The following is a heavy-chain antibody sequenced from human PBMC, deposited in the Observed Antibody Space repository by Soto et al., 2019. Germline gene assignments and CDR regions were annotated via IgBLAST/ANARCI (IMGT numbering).Heavy chain of an antibody. CDR3: ARVLPPRIRDPYYYDSSGYSDY. J-gene: IGHJ4*01. CDR1: GFTFIDYY. D-gene: IGHD3-22*01. CDR2: ISSSSSYT. Sequence: GGSLRLSCAASGFTFIDYYMSWILQAPGKGLEWVSYISSSSSYTNYADSVKGRFTISRDNAKNSLYLQMNSLRAEDTAVYYCARVLPPRIRDPYYYDSSGYSDYWGQGTLVTVSS. V-gene: IGHV3-11*05.